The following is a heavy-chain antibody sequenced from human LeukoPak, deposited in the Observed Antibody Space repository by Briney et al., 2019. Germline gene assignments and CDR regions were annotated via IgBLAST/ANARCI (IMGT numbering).Heavy chain of an antibody. CDR3: ARTPRGVDYLDY. CDR1: GFIFSIYN. CDR2: ISYDGSNK. J-gene: IGHJ4*01. Sequence: GGSLRLSCEASGFIFSIYNMNWVRQAPGKGLEWVAVISYDGSNKYYADSVKGRFTISRDNSKNTLYLQMNSLRAEDTAVYYCARTPRGVDYLDYWGQGTLVTVSS. D-gene: IGHD3-16*01. V-gene: IGHV3-30-3*01.